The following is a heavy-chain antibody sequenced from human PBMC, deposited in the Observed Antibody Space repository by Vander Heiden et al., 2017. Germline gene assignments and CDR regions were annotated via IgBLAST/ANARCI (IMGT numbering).Heavy chain of an antibody. Sequence: EVQLVELGGGLVQPGRSLRLPCAASGFTFDDYAMHCVRQAPGKGLEWVSGISWNSGSIGDAESVKGRFTISRDNAKNSLYLQMNSLRAEDTALYYCAKDKSGYSSLFDYWGQGTLVTVSS. V-gene: IGHV3-9*01. CDR2: ISWNSGSI. CDR1: GFTFDDYA. D-gene: IGHD6-19*01. J-gene: IGHJ4*02. CDR3: AKDKSGYSSLFDY.